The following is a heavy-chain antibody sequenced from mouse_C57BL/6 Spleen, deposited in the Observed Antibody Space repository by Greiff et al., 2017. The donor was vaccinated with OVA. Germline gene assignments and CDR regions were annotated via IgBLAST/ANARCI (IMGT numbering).Heavy chain of an antibody. J-gene: IGHJ2*01. CDR1: GFTFSSYA. V-gene: IGHV5-4*01. Sequence: DVKLVESGGGLVKPGGSLKLSCAASGFTFSSYAMSWVRQTPEKRLEWVATISDGGSYTYYPDNVKGRFTISRDNAKNNLYLQMRHLKSEDTAMYYWARDRDYYGSSCHFDDWGQGTTLTVSS. D-gene: IGHD1-1*01. CDR2: ISDGGSYT. CDR3: ARDRDYYGSSCHFDD.